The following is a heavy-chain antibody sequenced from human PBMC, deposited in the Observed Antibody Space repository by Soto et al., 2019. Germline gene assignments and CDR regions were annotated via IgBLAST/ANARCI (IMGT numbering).Heavy chain of an antibody. J-gene: IGHJ1*01. V-gene: IGHV3-11*01. CDR2: ISSSGSTI. CDR3: ARGPSSGWYRGDFQH. D-gene: IGHD6-19*01. CDR1: GFTFSDYY. Sequence: PGGSLRLSCAASGFTFSDYYMSWIRQAPGKGLEWVSYISSSGSTIYYADSVKGRFTISRDDAKNSLYLQMNSLRAEDTAVYYCARGPSSGWYRGDFQHWGQGTLVTVSS.